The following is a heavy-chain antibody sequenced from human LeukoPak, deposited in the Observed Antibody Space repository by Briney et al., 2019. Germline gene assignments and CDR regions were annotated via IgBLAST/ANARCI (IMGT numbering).Heavy chain of an antibody. CDR1: GYTFTSYG. CDR2: IGPYIGNT. V-gene: IGHV1-18*01. CDR3: ARDLNDYGDYGVFPGAFDI. Sequence: ASVKVSCKASGYTFTSYGISWVRQAPGQGLEWMGWIGPYIGNTYYSQKLQGRVTMTTDTSTTTAYMELRSLRSDDTGVYYCARDLNDYGDYGVFPGAFDIWGQGTMVTVSS. J-gene: IGHJ3*02. D-gene: IGHD4-17*01.